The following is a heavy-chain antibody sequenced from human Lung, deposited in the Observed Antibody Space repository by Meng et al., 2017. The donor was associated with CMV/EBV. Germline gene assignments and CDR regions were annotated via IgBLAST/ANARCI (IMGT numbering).Heavy chain of an antibody. CDR2: IRYDGSNK. CDR3: AAKIVPTAEIKLLTAGESEH. CDR1: GFTFSSYG. D-gene: IGHD2-2*01. Sequence: GESLKISCAASGFTFSSYGMHWVRQAPGKGLEWVAFIRYDGSNKYYADSVKGRFTISRDNSKNTLYLQMNSRRAEDTAVYYCAAKIVPTAEIKLLTAGESEHWGRGXLVTVSS. V-gene: IGHV3-30*02. J-gene: IGHJ4*02.